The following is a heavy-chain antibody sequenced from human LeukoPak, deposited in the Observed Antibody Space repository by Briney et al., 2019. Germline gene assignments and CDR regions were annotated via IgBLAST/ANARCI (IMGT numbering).Heavy chain of an antibody. Sequence: GGSLRLSCAASGFTFGSYAMHWVRQAPGKGLEWVAVISYDGSNKYYADSVKGRFTISRDNSKSTLYLQMNSLRAEDTAVYYCARDSSGSYYYYYYMDVWGKGTTVTVSS. CDR3: ARDSSGSYYYYYYMDV. J-gene: IGHJ6*03. CDR2: ISYDGSNK. CDR1: GFTFGSYA. V-gene: IGHV3-30*01. D-gene: IGHD1-26*01.